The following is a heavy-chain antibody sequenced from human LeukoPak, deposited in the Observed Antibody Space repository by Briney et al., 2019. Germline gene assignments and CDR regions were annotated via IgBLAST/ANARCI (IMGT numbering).Heavy chain of an antibody. V-gene: IGHV4-34*01. Sequence: SETLSLTCAVYGGSFSGYYWSWIRQPPGKGLEWIGEINHSGSTNYNPSLKSRVTISVDTSKNQFSLKLSSVTAADTAVYYCARPHSYAYSSSWYIKGYYFDYWGQGTLVTVSS. J-gene: IGHJ4*02. D-gene: IGHD6-13*01. CDR3: ARPHSYAYSSSWYIKGYYFDY. CDR2: INHSGST. CDR1: GGSFSGYY.